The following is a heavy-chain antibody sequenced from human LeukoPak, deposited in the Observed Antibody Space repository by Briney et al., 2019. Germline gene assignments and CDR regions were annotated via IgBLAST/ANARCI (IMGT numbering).Heavy chain of an antibody. V-gene: IGHV1-2*06. J-gene: IGHJ4*02. D-gene: IGHD6-19*01. CDR2: INPNSGGT. CDR3: ASLSSGWYKEFVDY. Sequence: ASVKVSCKASGYTFTGYYMHWVRQAPGQGLEWMGRINPNSGGTNYAQKFQGRVTVTRDTSISTAYMELSRLRSDDTAVYYCASLSSGWYKEFVDYWGQGTLVTVSS. CDR1: GYTFTGYY.